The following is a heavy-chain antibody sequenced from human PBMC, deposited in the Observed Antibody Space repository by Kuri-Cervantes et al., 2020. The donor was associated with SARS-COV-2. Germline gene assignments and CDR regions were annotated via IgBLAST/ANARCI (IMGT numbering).Heavy chain of an antibody. CDR3: ARAPRDYVWGSSNYYYMDV. CDR1: GFTFSSYW. V-gene: IGHV3-48*04. D-gene: IGHD3-16*01. Sequence: GGSLRLSCAAFGFTFSSYWMHWVRQAPGKVLEWVSYISSSGSTIYYADSVKGRFTISRDNAKNSLYLQMNSLRAEDTAVYYCARAPRDYVWGSSNYYYMDVWGKGTTVTVSS. CDR2: ISSSGSTI. J-gene: IGHJ6*03.